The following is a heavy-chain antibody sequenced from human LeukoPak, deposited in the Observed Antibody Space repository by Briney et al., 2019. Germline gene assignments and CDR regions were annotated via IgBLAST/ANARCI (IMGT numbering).Heavy chain of an antibody. J-gene: IGHJ3*02. V-gene: IGHV1-18*01. CDR3: TRAKGWHGDPFDI. CDR1: GYTFRRHD. D-gene: IGHD2-15*01. Sequence: ASVKVSCKASGYTFRRHDITWVRQAPGQGLEWVGWISASNGKTDYAQSVQGRVTVTRDTATSTTYMELRSLRSDDTAVYYCTRAKGWHGDPFDIWGQGTLVTVSA. CDR2: ISASNGKT.